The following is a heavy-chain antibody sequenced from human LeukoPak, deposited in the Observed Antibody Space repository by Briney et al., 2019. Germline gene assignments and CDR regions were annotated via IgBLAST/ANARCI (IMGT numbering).Heavy chain of an antibody. Sequence: ASVKVSCKASGYTFTGYYMHWVRQAPGKGLEWMGGFDPEDGETIYAQKFQGRVTMTEDTSTDTAYMELSSLRSEDTAVYYCAALGYCSGGSCPKLTSDFDYWGQGTLVTVSS. V-gene: IGHV1-24*01. CDR1: GYTFTGYY. CDR3: AALGYCSGGSCPKLTSDFDY. D-gene: IGHD2-15*01. J-gene: IGHJ4*02. CDR2: FDPEDGET.